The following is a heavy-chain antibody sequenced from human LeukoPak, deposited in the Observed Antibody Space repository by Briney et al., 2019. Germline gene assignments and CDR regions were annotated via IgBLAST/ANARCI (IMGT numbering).Heavy chain of an antibody. D-gene: IGHD3-10*01. J-gene: IGHJ4*02. CDR1: GYSFTNYA. CDR2: INAGNGDT. CDR3: ARADPADYYNSGSYYDC. Sequence: GASVKVSCKASGYSFTNYAIHWVRQAPGQRLEWMGWINAGNGDTKYSQEFQGRFTITRDTSASTAYMELSSLRADDMAVYYCARADPADYYNSGSYYDCWGQGTLVTVSS. V-gene: IGHV1-3*03.